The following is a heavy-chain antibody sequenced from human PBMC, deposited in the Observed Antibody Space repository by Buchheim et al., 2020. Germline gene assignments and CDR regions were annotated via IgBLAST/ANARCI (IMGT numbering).Heavy chain of an antibody. CDR1: GFTFSNYG. CDR3: AKEGRFTEWYYDY. Sequence: QVHLVESGGGLVQPGDSLRLSCGASGFTFSNYGIHWLRKAPGKGLEWVAAIADDGGAKVYADSVKGRFTLSRDNSNNMVYLQMNSLRPDDSALYFCAKEGRFTEWYYDYWGQGTL. D-gene: IGHD3-3*01. CDR2: IADDGGAK. V-gene: IGHV3-30*18. J-gene: IGHJ4*02.